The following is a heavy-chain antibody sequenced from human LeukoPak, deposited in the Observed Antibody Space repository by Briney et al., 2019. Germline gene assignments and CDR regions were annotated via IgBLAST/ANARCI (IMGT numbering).Heavy chain of an antibody. J-gene: IGHJ3*02. CDR2: ISSSSRYR. D-gene: IGHD1-26*01. CDR3: ARATDPWGLPTDAFDI. V-gene: IGHV3-21*01. Sequence: GGSLRLSCAASGFTFRSYSMTWVRRSPGKGLEWFSSISSSSRYRYCADSVKGRFTISRDNAKNSLYLQMNSPRAEDTAVYYCARATDPWGLPTDAFDIWGQGTMVTVSS. CDR1: GFTFRSYS.